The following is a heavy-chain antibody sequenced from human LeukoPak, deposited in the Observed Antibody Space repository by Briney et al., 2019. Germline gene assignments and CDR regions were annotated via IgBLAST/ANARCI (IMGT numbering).Heavy chain of an antibody. CDR1: GFTFSSYG. D-gene: IGHD3-22*01. Sequence: GRSLRLSCAASGFTFSSYGMHWVRQAPGKGLEWVAVISYDGSNKYYADSVKGRFTISRDNSKNTLYLQMNSLRAEDTAVYYCARANYYDSSGPGWYWGQGTLVTVSS. CDR2: ISYDGSNK. CDR3: ARANYYDSSGPGWY. J-gene: IGHJ4*02. V-gene: IGHV3-30*03.